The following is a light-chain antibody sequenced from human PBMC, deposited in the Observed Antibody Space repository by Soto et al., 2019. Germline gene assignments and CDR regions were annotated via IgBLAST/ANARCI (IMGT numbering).Light chain of an antibody. Sequence: DIQMTQSPSSLSASVGDRVTITCRASQNIIFYLNWYQLKPGKAPTLLIYAASNLQTGVPSRFSGSGSGTEFTLPISSPQPEDFATYFSQQSYTTPVYTFGHGTKLQIK. J-gene: IGKJ2*01. CDR1: QNIIFY. CDR2: AAS. CDR3: QQSYTTPVYT. V-gene: IGKV1-39*01.